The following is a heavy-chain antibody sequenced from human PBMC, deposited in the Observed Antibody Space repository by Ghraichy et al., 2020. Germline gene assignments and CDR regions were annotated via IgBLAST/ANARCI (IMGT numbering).Heavy chain of an antibody. CDR1: GGTFTNYV. CDR2: VIPIFGTS. CDR3: AKFTLSGTANTWHAPHYFYV. D-gene: IGHD3-22*01. V-gene: IGHV1-69*13. J-gene: IGHJ4*02. Sequence: SVKVSCKISGGTFTNYVFSWVRQAPAQGLEWMGGVIPIFGTSHYAQKFQGRVTITADESTSTVYMDLSSLTSEDTAVYFCAKFTLSGTANTWHAPHYFYVWGQGTLVTVSA.